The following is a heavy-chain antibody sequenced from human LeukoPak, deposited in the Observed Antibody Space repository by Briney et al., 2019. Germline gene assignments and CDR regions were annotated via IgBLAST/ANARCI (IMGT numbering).Heavy chain of an antibody. CDR1: GFTFNTYI. Sequence: GESLRLSCAASGFTFNTYIMNWVRQAPGKGLEWVSSITSSSSFMFYADSVKGRFTVSRDNAKKSLYLQMSSLRAEDTAVYLCARRGHGYGSPFDYWGQGTLVTVSS. CDR3: ARRGHGYGSPFDY. D-gene: IGHD5-18*01. V-gene: IGHV3-21*01. J-gene: IGHJ4*02. CDR2: ITSSSSFM.